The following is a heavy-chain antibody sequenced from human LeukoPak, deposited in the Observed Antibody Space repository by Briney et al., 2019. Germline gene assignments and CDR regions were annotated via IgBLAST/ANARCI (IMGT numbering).Heavy chain of an antibody. D-gene: IGHD3-22*01. CDR2: INWNSGSI. CDR1: GFSFDDYA. CDR3: AKDRGDSSGYYYVGPDY. J-gene: IGHJ4*02. V-gene: IGHV3-20*04. Sequence: GGSLRLSCAASGFSFDDYAMSWVRQAPGKGLEWVSGINWNSGSIGYADSVKGRFTIPRDNSKNTLYLQMNSLRAEDTAVYYCAKDRGDSSGYYYVGPDYWGQGTLVTVSS.